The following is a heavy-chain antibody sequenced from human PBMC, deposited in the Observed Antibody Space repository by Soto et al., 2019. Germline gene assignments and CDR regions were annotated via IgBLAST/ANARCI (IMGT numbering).Heavy chain of an antibody. D-gene: IGHD2-15*01. V-gene: IGHV1-69*12. CDR2: IIPIFGTV. Sequence: QVQLVQSGAEVKKPGSSVKVSCKASGGTFSSYAISWVRQAPGQGLEWMGGIIPIFGTVNYAQKFQGRVTMTADESTSTAYMELSSLRSEDTAVYYCARDCTGGSCHTVRGWFDPWGQGTLVTVSS. J-gene: IGHJ5*02. CDR3: ARDCTGGSCHTVRGWFDP. CDR1: GGTFSSYA.